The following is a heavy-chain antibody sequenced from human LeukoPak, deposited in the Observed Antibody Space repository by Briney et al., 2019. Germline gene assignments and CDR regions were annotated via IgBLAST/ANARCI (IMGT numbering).Heavy chain of an antibody. J-gene: IGHJ4*02. CDR1: GFTFDQYG. V-gene: IGHV3-23*01. CDR3: AKDILTGYHVIAVAGTYGVY. Sequence: PGGSLRLSCAASGFTFDQYGMSWVRQAPGKGLEWVSAISGSGGSTYYADSVKGRFTISRDNTKNTLYLQMNSLRAEDTAVYYCAKDILTGYHVIAVAGTYGVYWGQGTLVTVSS. D-gene: IGHD6-19*01. CDR2: ISGSGGST.